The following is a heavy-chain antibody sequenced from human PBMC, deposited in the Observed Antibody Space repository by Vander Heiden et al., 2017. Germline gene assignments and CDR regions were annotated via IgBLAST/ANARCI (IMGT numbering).Heavy chain of an antibody. CDR1: GFTFDDYA. D-gene: IGHD2-2*01. V-gene: IGHV3-9*01. Sequence: VHLEESGGGSVQPGRSLRLSCAASGFTFDDYAMHWVRQAPGKGLEWVSGINWNSGVLVYADSVKGRFTISRDNAKKSLFLQMNSLTTADTAFYYCSNGGEYQVQLPMDFWGQGTLVTVSS. CDR2: INWNSGVL. J-gene: IGHJ4*02. CDR3: SNGGEYQVQLPMDF.